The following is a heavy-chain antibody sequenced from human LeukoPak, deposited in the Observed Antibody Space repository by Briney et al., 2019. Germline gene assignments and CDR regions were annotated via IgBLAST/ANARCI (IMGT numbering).Heavy chain of an antibody. CDR1: GLIFHNYA. CDR3: GQDPNGNYIGAFEF. D-gene: IGHD4-17*01. Sequence: SGGSLRLSCAASGLIFHNYALVWIRRAPGKGPEWVSAILGGGGTFYADAVKGRFTISRDNSKNTLYLQMNSLRAEDTATYYCGQDPNGNYIGAFEFWGRGTMVPVSS. CDR2: ILGGGGT. J-gene: IGHJ3*01. V-gene: IGHV3-23*01.